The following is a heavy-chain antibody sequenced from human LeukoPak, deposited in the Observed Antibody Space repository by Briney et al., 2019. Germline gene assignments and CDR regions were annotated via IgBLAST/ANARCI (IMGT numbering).Heavy chain of an antibody. V-gene: IGHV3-30-3*01. D-gene: IGHD6-19*01. Sequence: PGGSLRLSCAASGFTFSSYAMHWVRQAPGKGLEWVAVISYDGSNKYYADSVKGRFTISRDNAKNSLYLQMNSLRAEDTALYYCAKDTHSSGWYGFDYWGQGTLVTVSS. CDR3: AKDTHSSGWYGFDY. CDR1: GFTFSSYA. CDR2: ISYDGSNK. J-gene: IGHJ4*02.